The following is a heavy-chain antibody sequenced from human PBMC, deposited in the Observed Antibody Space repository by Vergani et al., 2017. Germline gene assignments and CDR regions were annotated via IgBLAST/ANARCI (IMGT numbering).Heavy chain of an antibody. CDR3: ARDLMENDTYGRSGY. Sequence: QVQLVQSGAEVKKPGASVKVSCKASGYTFSTYGISWVRQAPGQGLEWMGWISAYNGNTNYPEKFQGRLTMTTDTSTRTAYMELRSLRSDDTAVYYWARDLMENDTYGRSGYWAPGPLVTVSS. D-gene: IGHD6-25*01. J-gene: IGHJ1*01. CDR1: GYTFSTYG. CDR2: ISAYNGNT. V-gene: IGHV1-18*01.